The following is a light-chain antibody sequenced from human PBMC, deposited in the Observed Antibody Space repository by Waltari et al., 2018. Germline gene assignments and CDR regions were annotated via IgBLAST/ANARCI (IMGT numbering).Light chain of an antibody. CDR2: EVS. CDR1: SSDIGGHNY. V-gene: IGLV2-8*01. J-gene: IGLJ2*01. CDR3: SSYGGTDNFVV. Sequence: QSALTQPPSASGSPGQSVTISCTGTSSDIGGHNYVSWYQQHPGKAPKFIIYEVSRRPSGVPDRFSDSKSGNTASLTVSGLQAEDEADYYCSSYGGTDNFVVFGGGTKLTVL.